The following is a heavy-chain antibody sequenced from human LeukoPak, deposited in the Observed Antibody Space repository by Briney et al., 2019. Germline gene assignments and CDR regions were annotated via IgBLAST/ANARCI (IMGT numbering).Heavy chain of an antibody. Sequence: PSGTLSLTCAVYGGSFSGYYWSWIRQPPGKGLEWIGEINHSGSTNYNPSPKSRVTISLDTSKNQSSLKLSSVTAADTAVYYCARGGYCSSTSCYVDYWGQGTLVTVSS. J-gene: IGHJ4*02. CDR3: ARGGYCSSTSCYVDY. CDR1: GGSFSGYY. CDR2: INHSGST. D-gene: IGHD2-2*01. V-gene: IGHV4-34*01.